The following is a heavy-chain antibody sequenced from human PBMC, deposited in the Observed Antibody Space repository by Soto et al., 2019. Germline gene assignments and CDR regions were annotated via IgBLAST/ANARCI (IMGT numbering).Heavy chain of an antibody. V-gene: IGHV3-11*01. J-gene: IGHJ4*02. CDR2: ISSSGSTI. CDR1: GFTFSDYY. D-gene: IGHD4-17*01. Sequence: GGSLRLSCAASGFTFSDYYMSWIRQAPGKGLEWVSYISSSGSTIYYADSVKGRFTISRDNAKNSLYLQMNSLRAEDTAVYYCARTLYYGEYYFDYWGQGTLVTVSS. CDR3: ARTLYYGEYYFDY.